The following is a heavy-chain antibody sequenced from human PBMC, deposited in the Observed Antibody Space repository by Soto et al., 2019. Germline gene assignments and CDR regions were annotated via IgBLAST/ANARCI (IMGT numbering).Heavy chain of an antibody. V-gene: IGHV3-30*18. CDR2: ISYDGSNK. CDR3: GKNQGYSSSWDLPPPPHNWFDP. J-gene: IGHJ5*02. D-gene: IGHD6-13*01. CDR1: GFTFSSYG. Sequence: QVQLVESGGGVVQPGRSLRLSCAASGFTFSSYGMHWVRQAPGKGLEWVAVISYDGSNKYYADSVKGRFTISRDNSKNPLYLQMKSLRAEDTAVYYWGKNQGYSSSWDLPPPPHNWFDPWGQGTLVTVSS.